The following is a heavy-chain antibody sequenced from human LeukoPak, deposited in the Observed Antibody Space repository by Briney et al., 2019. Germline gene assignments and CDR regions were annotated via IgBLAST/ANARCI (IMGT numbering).Heavy chain of an antibody. CDR1: GFRFTTYW. V-gene: IGHV3-33*08. CDR3: ARDGGGSSLFDF. Sequence: GGSLRLSCAASGFRFTTYWMTWVRQAPGKGLEWVAVIWYDGSNQYYGDSVKGRFTISRDNSKNTVYLQMDSLRAEDTAVYFCARDGGGSSLFDFWGLGTLVTVSS. CDR2: IWYDGSNQ. J-gene: IGHJ4*02. D-gene: IGHD1-26*01.